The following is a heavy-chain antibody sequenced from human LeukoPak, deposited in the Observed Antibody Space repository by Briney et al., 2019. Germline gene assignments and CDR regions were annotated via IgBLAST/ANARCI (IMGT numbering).Heavy chain of an antibody. CDR3: ARTAERYGSGSYSYFDY. D-gene: IGHD3-10*01. Sequence: GRSLRLSCAASGFTFSSYAMHWVRQAPGKGLEGGAVISYDGSNNYYADYVKGRFTISRDNSNNTLYLQMNSLRAEDTAVYYCARTAERYGSGSYSYFDYWGQGTLVTVSS. V-gene: IGHV3-30-3*01. CDR2: ISYDGSNN. J-gene: IGHJ4*02. CDR1: GFTFSSYA.